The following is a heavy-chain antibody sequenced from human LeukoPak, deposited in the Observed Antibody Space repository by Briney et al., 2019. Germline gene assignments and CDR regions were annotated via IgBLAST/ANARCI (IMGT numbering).Heavy chain of an antibody. D-gene: IGHD3-16*02. V-gene: IGHV4-61*01. CDR3: ARSLGITFGGIIVAGFDP. CDR2: IYYSGST. Sequence: PSETLSLTCTVSGGSISSSSYYWNWIRQPPGKGLEWIGYIYYSGSTNYNPSLKSRVTISVDTSKNQFSLKLSSVTAADTAVYYCARSLGITFGGIIVAGFDPWGQGTLVTVSS. CDR1: GGSISSSSYY. J-gene: IGHJ5*02.